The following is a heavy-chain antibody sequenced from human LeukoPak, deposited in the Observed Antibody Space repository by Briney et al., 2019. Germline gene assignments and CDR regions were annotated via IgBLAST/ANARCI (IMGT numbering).Heavy chain of an antibody. D-gene: IGHD6-13*01. CDR2: IYYSGST. J-gene: IGHJ4*02. CDR1: HGSINSYY. V-gene: IGHV4-59*08. CDR3: ARRYSSSWYGFDY. Sequence: PSETLSLTCTVSHGSINSYYWSWIRQPPGKGLEWIGYIYYSGSTNYNPSLKSRVTISLDTSKNQLSLKLSSVTATDTAVYYCARRYSSSWYGFDYWGQGTLVTVSS.